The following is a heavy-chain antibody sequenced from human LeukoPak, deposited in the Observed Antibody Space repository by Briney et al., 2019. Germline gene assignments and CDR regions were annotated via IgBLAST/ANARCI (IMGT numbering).Heavy chain of an antibody. CDR3: ARTGSSRWHGDHYYFDY. J-gene: IGHJ4*02. CDR1: GYSFTSNY. CDR2: INGDNGNT. V-gene: IGHV1-3*01. Sequence: ASVKVSCKASGYSFTSNYIHWVRQAPGQRLEWMGWINGDNGNTKYSQKFQGRVTITGDASASTAYMELSSLRSEDTAVFYCARTGSSRWHGDHYYFDYWGQGTLVNVSS. D-gene: IGHD6-13*01.